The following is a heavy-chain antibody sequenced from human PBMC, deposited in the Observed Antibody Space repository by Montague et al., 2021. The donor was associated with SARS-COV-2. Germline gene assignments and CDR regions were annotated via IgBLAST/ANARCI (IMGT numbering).Heavy chain of an antibody. Sequence: SETLSLTCLVSGGTISTDNLYWYWAWIRQPPGKGLEWIGSIFHNWDSYYNPSLNTRVTISMDTSRNHFSLSLTAVTAPDTAAYYCARHVSNLWAAVDYFDYWGQGTPVTVSS. J-gene: IGHJ4*02. CDR1: GGTISTDNLYWY. CDR2: IFHNWDS. V-gene: IGHV4-39*01. D-gene: IGHD5/OR15-5a*01. CDR3: ARHVSNLWAAVDYFDY.